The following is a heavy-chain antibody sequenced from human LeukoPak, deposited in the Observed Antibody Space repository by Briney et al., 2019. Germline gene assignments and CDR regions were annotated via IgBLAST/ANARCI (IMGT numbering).Heavy chain of an antibody. CDR3: ARGETARVDY. CDR2: ISSGSSTI. CDR1: GFTFSTYN. J-gene: IGHJ4*02. Sequence: GGSLILSCAASGFTFSTYNMNWVRQAPGKGLEWLSYISSGSSTIYYADSVEGRFTISRDNAKNSLYLQMNSLRDEDTAVYYCARGETARVDYWGQGILVTVSS. D-gene: IGHD3-16*01. V-gene: IGHV3-48*02.